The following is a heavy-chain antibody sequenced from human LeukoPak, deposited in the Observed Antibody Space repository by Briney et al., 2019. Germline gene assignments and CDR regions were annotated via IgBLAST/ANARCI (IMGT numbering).Heavy chain of an antibody. V-gene: IGHV1-18*01. CDR2: ISAYNGNT. CDR3: ARDSGSNLYYYYYGMDV. D-gene: IGHD1-26*01. CDR1: GYTFTNYG. Sequence: GASVTVSCLASGYTFTNYGISWVRQAPGQGLEWMGWISAYNGNTNYAQKLQGRVTMTTDTSTSTAYMELRSLRSDDTAVYYCARDSGSNLYYYYYGMDVWGQGTTVTVSS. J-gene: IGHJ6*02.